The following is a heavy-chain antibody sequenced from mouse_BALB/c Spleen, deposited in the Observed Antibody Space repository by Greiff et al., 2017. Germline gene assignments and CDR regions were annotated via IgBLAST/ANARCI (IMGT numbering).Heavy chain of an antibody. CDR2: INSNGGST. CDR1: GFTFSSYG. D-gene: IGHD1-1*01. V-gene: IGHV5-6-3*01. J-gene: IGHJ3*01. Sequence: EVMLVESGGGLVQPGGSLKLSCAASGFTFSSYGMSWVRQTPDKRLELVATINSNGGSTYYPDSVKGRFTISRDNAKNTLYLQMSSLKSEDTAMYYCARDGDYYGGNAWFAYWAQGTLVTVSA. CDR3: ARDGDYYGGNAWFAY.